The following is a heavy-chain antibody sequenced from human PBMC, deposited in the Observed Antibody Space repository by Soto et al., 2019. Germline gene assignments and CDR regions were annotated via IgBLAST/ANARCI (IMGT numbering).Heavy chain of an antibody. Sequence: PGESLKISCKGSGYSFTTYWIGWVRQMSGKGLEWMGRIDPSDSYTNYSPSFQGHVTISADKSISTAYLQWSSLKASDTAMYYCARHAYYGSGSRYYYYYGMDVWGQGTTVTVSS. CDR1: GYSFTTYW. D-gene: IGHD3-10*01. J-gene: IGHJ6*02. V-gene: IGHV5-10-1*01. CDR2: IDPSDSYT. CDR3: ARHAYYGSGSRYYYYYGMDV.